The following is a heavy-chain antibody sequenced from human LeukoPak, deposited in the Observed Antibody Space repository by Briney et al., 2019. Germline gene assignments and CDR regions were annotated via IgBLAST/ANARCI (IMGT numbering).Heavy chain of an antibody. V-gene: IGHV4-30-4*08. CDR3: AREPIPVGYGDFYYMDV. D-gene: IGHD4-17*01. Sequence: SQTLSLTCTVSGGSISSGDYYWSWIRQPPGKGLEWIGYIYYSGSTYYNPPLKSRVTISVDTSKNQFSLKLSSVTAADTAVYYCAREPIPVGYGDFYYMDVWGKGTTVTVSS. CDR1: GGSISSGDYY. CDR2: IYYSGST. J-gene: IGHJ6*03.